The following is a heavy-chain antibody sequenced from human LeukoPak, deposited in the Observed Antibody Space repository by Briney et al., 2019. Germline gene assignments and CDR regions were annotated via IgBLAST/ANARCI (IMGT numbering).Heavy chain of an antibody. D-gene: IGHD6-13*01. CDR2: FDPEDGET. CDR3: ATDLGIAAAAYYFDY. V-gene: IGHV1-24*01. J-gene: IGHJ4*02. CDR1: GYTLTELS. Sequence: GASVKVSCKVSGYTLTELSMHWVRQAPGKGLEWMGGFDPEDGETIYAQKFQGRVTMTEDTSTDTAYMELSSLRSEDTAVYYCATDLGIAAAAYYFDYWGQGTLVTVSS.